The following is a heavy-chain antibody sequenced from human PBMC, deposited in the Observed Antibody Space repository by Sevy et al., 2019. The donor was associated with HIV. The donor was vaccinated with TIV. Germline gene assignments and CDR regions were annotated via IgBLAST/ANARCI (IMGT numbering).Heavy chain of an antibody. CDR1: GFTFRSYA. V-gene: IGHV3-23*01. CDR3: AKDRSPFDY. Sequence: GGSLRLSCAASGFTFRSYAMSWVPQAPGKGLEWVSAISGSGGSPYYEASVKGRFTISRDNSKNTLYLQMNSLRAEDTAVYYCAKDRSPFDYWGQGTLVTVSS. J-gene: IGHJ4*02. CDR2: ISGSGGSP.